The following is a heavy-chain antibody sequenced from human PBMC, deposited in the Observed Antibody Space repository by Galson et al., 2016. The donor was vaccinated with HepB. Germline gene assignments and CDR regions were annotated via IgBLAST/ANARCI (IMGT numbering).Heavy chain of an antibody. J-gene: IGHJ4*02. V-gene: IGHV3-23*01. D-gene: IGHD3-16*01. CDR3: AKDRQLPYDLGGYDY. CDR2: VSGSGGGT. Sequence: SLRLSCAASGFTFVSYGISWVRQAPGKGLEWVSTVSGSGGGTNYADFVKGRFTISRDNSNNIVYLQMDSLGAEDTAIYYCAKDRQLPYDLGGYDYWGQGTLVTVSS. CDR1: GFTFVSYG.